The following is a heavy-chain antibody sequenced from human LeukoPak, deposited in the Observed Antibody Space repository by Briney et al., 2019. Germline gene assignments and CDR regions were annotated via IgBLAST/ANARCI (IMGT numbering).Heavy chain of an antibody. CDR2: ISSDGIST. Sequence: PGGSLRLSCAASGFTFSNYWIHWVRQAPGKGLVWVSCISSDGISTNYADSVKGRFTISRDNAENTLYLQMNSLRAEDTAVYYCARGPNWGGFDIWGQGTMVTVSS. J-gene: IGHJ3*02. CDR3: ARGPNWGGFDI. CDR1: GFTFSNYW. V-gene: IGHV3-74*01. D-gene: IGHD2-21*01.